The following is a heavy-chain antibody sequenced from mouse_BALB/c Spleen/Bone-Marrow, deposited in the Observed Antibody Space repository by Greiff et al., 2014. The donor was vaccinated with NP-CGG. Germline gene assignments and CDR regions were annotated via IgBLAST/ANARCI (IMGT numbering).Heavy chain of an antibody. Sequence: QVQLQQPGAELMKPGASVKISCKATGYTFSTYWIEWVKQRPGHGLEWIGEILPGSGTTNYNEKFKGKATFTAGTSSNTAYMQLSSLTSEDSSVYYCARLITTGGFAYWGQGTLVTVSA. CDR2: ILPGSGTT. V-gene: IGHV1-9*01. D-gene: IGHD2-4*01. CDR3: ARLITTGGFAY. CDR1: GYTFSTYW. J-gene: IGHJ3*01.